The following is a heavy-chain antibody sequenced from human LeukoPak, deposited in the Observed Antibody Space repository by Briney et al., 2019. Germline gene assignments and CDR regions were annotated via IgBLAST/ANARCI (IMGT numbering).Heavy chain of an antibody. Sequence: SETLSLTCAVYGGSFSGYYWSWIRQPPGKGLEWIGSIYYSGSTYYNPSLKSRVTISVDTSKNQFSLKLSSVTAADTAVYYCARHYYDSSGYYYFDYWGQGTLVTVSS. CDR1: GGSFSGYY. CDR3: ARHYYDSSGYYYFDY. D-gene: IGHD3-22*01. V-gene: IGHV4-34*01. CDR2: IYYSGST. J-gene: IGHJ4*02.